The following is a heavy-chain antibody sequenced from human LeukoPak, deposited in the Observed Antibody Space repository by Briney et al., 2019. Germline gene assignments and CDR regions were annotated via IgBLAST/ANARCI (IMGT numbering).Heavy chain of an antibody. CDR3: AGAYNGWSGYYPRPRYYYYYMDV. CDR2: MNPNSGNT. D-gene: IGHD3-3*01. V-gene: IGHV1-8*03. J-gene: IGHJ6*03. CDR1: GYTFTSYD. Sequence: ASVKVSCKASGYTFTSYDINWVRQATGQGLEWMGWMNPNSGNTGYAQKFQGRVTITRNTSISTAYMELSSLRSEDTAVYYCAGAYNGWSGYYPRPRYYYYYMDVWGKGTTVTVSS.